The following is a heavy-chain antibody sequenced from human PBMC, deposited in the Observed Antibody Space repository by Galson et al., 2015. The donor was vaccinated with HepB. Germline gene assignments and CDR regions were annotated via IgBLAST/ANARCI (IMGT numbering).Heavy chain of an antibody. CDR2: INSDGSST. J-gene: IGHJ6*02. V-gene: IGHV3-74*01. CDR3: ARGGRVAAAGPYYYYYYGMDV. Sequence: SLRLSCAASGFTFSSYWMHWVRQAPGKGLVWVSRINSDGSSTSYADSVKGRFTISRDNAKNTLYLQMNSLRAEDTAVYYCARGGRVAAAGPYYYYYYGMDVWGQGTTVTVSS. D-gene: IGHD6-13*01. CDR1: GFTFSSYW.